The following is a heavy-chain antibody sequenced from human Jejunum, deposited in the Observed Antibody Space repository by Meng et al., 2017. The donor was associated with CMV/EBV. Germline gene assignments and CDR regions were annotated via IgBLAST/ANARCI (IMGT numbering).Heavy chain of an antibody. J-gene: IGHJ4*02. CDR3: ARGSMYCDY. CDR2: ISYDGRNK. Sequence: RSGAASGLTFSTSLSHWVRQAPGKGLESVAVISYDGRNKYYADSVKGRFTISRDNSKNTLSLQMNSLRVEDTAVYYCARGSMYCDYWGQGILVTVSS. CDR1: GLTFSTSL. D-gene: IGHD2-15*01. V-gene: IGHV3-30*04.